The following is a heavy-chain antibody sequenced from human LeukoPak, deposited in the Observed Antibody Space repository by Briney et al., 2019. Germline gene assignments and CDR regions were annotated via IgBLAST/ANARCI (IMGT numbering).Heavy chain of an antibody. Sequence: PGGSLRLSCAASGFTFSSYAMHWVRQAPGKGLEWVAVISYDGSNKYYADSVKGRFTISRDNSKNTLYLQMNSLRAEDTAVHYCARVWGDSSGWYYFDYWGQGTLVTVSS. CDR2: ISYDGSNK. CDR3: ARVWGDSSGWYYFDY. D-gene: IGHD6-19*01. J-gene: IGHJ4*02. CDR1: GFTFSSYA. V-gene: IGHV3-30*04.